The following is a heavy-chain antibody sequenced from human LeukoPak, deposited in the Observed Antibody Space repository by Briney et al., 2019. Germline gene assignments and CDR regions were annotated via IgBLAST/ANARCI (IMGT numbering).Heavy chain of an antibody. J-gene: IGHJ4*02. Sequence: GGSLRLSCAASGFTFSSYNMNWVRQAPGKGLGWVSSISSSSSYIYYADSVKGRFTISRDNAKNSLYLQMNSLRAEDTAVYYCARRYCSGGSCYLDYWGQGTLVTVSS. CDR3: ARRYCSGGSCYLDY. D-gene: IGHD2-15*01. V-gene: IGHV3-21*01. CDR2: ISSSSSYI. CDR1: GFTFSSYN.